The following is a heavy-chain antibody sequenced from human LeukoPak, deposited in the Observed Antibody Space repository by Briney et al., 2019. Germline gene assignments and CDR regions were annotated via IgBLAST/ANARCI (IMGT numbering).Heavy chain of an antibody. CDR2: IRYDGSNK. D-gene: IGHD3-9*01. CDR3: AKFGYDILTGYQD. J-gene: IGHJ4*02. CDR1: GFTFSSYG. V-gene: IGHV3-30*02. Sequence: PGGSLRLSCAASGFTFSSYGMHWVRQAPPKGLEWVAFIRYDGSNKYYADSVKGRFTISRDNSKNTLYLQMNSLRAEDTAVYYCAKFGYDILTGYQDWGQGTLVTVSS.